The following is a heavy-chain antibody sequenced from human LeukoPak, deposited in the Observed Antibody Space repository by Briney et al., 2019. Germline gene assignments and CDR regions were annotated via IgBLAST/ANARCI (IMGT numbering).Heavy chain of an antibody. CDR2: IIPIFGTA. CDR3: ASSNDFWSGYPTGRTRDYYYYYMDV. D-gene: IGHD3-3*01. V-gene: IGHV1-69*05. J-gene: IGHJ6*03. CDR1: GGTFSSYA. Sequence: ASVKVSCKASGGTFSSYAISWVRQAPGQGLEWMGGIIPIFGTANYAQKFQGRVTITTDESTSTAYMELSSLRSEDTAVYYCASSNDFWSGYPTGRTRDYYYYYMDVWGKGTTVTVSS.